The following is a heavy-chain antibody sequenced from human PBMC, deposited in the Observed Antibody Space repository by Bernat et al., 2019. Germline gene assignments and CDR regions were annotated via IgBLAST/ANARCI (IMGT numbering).Heavy chain of an antibody. Sequence: QLQLQESGPGLVKPSETLSLTCTVSGGSISSSSYYWGWIRQPPGKGLEWIGSIYYSGSPYYNPSLKSRVTISVDTSKNQFSLKLSSVTAADTAVYYCARQHRYYYDSSASYGMDVWGQGTTVTVSS. CDR3: ARQHRYYYDSSASYGMDV. CDR1: GGSISSSSYY. J-gene: IGHJ6*02. CDR2: IYYSGSP. D-gene: IGHD3-22*01. V-gene: IGHV4-39*01.